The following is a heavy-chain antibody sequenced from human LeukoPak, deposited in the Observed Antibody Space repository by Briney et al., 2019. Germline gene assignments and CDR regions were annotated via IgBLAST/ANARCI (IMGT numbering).Heavy chain of an antibody. J-gene: IGHJ4*02. CDR2: ISGSAESR. CDR3: AREVGYNDY. CDR1: GFTLRYYA. D-gene: IGHD1-14*01. V-gene: IGHV3-23*01. Sequence: PGGSLRLSCAASGFTLRYYAMSWVRQAPGKGLEWVSVISGSAESRYYADSVKGRFTISRDNSQNTLYLHTNSLRAEDTAVYYCAREVGYNDYWGQGTLVTVSS.